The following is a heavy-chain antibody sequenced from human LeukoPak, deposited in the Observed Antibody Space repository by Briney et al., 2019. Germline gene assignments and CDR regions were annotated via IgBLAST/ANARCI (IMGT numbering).Heavy chain of an antibody. CDR1: GFTFSSYA. V-gene: IGHV3-66*01. J-gene: IGHJ4*02. D-gene: IGHD6-13*01. Sequence: GGSLGLSCAASGFTFSSYAMSWVRQAPGKGLEWVSVIYSGGSTYYADSVKGRFTISRDNSKNTLYLQMNSLRAEDTAVYYCAREVEYSSSWSYWGQGTLVTVSS. CDR3: AREVEYSSSWSY. CDR2: IYSGGST.